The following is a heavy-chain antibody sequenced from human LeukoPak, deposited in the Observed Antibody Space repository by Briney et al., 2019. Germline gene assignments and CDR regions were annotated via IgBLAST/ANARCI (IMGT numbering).Heavy chain of an antibody. CDR1: GFTFSSYA. CDR3: AKAGYDSSGYYLYYYYYYMDV. J-gene: IGHJ6*03. V-gene: IGHV3-23*01. Sequence: GGSLRLSCAASGFTFSSYAMSWVRQAPGKGLGWVSAISGSGGGTYYADSVKGRFTISRDNSKNTLYLQMNSLRAEDTAVYYCAKAGYDSSGYYLYYYYYYMDVWGKGTTVTVSS. CDR2: ISGSGGGT. D-gene: IGHD3-22*01.